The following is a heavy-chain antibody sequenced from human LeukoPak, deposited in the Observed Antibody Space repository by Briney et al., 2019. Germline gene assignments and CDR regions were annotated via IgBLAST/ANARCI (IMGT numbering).Heavy chain of an antibody. CDR2: ISYDGSNK. V-gene: IGHV3-30*03. Sequence: SGGSLRLSCAASGFTFSSYGMHWVRQAPGKGLEWVAVISYDGSNKYYADSVKGRFTISRDNSKNTLYLQMNSLRAEDTAVYYCARNLYYYDSSGYYYYWGQGTLVTVSS. CDR1: GFTFSSYG. J-gene: IGHJ4*02. CDR3: ARNLYYYDSSGYYYY. D-gene: IGHD3-22*01.